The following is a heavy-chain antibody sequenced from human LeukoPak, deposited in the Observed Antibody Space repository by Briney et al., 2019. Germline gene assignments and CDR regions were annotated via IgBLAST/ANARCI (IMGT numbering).Heavy chain of an antibody. CDR3: ARDTRSEPFDY. D-gene: IGHD1-26*01. CDR2: IYYSGST. Sequence: SETLSLTCTVSGGSISSYYWSWIRQPPGKGLEWIGYIYYSGSTNYNPSLKSRVTISVDTSKNQFSLRLSSVTAADTAVYYCARDTRSEPFDYWGQGTLVTVSS. V-gene: IGHV4-59*01. J-gene: IGHJ4*02. CDR1: GGSISSYY.